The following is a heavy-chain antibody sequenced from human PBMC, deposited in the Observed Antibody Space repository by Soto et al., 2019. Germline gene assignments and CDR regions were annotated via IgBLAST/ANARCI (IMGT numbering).Heavy chain of an antibody. CDR1: GFTFSSYA. D-gene: IGHD2-15*01. CDR2: ISSNGGST. CDR3: ARDHCSGGSCYYYYYMDV. V-gene: IGHV3-64*01. Sequence: GGSLRLSCAASGFTFSSYAMHWVRQAPGKGLEYVSAISSNGGSTYYANSVKGRFTISRDNSKNTLYLQMGSLRAEDMAVYYCARDHCSGGSCYYYYYMDVWGKGTTVTVSS. J-gene: IGHJ6*03.